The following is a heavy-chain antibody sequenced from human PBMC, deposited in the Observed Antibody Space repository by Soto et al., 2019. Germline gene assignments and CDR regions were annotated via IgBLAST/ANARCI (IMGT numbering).Heavy chain of an antibody. D-gene: IGHD4-17*01. CDR3: AIHKGGRGEPDYFQH. V-gene: IGHV3-53*01. Sequence: PGGSLRLSCAASGFTVSSNYMSWVRQAPGKGLEWVSVIYSGGSTYYADSVKGRFTISRDNSKNTLYLQMNSLRAEDTAVYYCAIHKGGRGEPDYFQHWGQGTLVTVSS. J-gene: IGHJ1*01. CDR2: IYSGGST. CDR1: GFTVSSNY.